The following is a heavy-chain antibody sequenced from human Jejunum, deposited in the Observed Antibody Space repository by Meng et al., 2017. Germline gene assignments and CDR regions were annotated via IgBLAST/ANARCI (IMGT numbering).Heavy chain of an antibody. D-gene: IGHD4-17*01. CDR2: VYYTGSA. CDR3: ARSFYADYVYHFDY. V-gene: IGHV4-61*01. CDR1: GDSVTSGSYH. Sequence: QVQLQESGPGLVKPSQTLSLACTVSGDSVTSGSYHWSWIRQPPGKGLEWIGEVYYTGSANYNPSLMSRVIIGVDQSNNRFSLRLSSVTAADTAVYYCARSFYADYVYHFDYWGQGALVTVSS. J-gene: IGHJ4*02.